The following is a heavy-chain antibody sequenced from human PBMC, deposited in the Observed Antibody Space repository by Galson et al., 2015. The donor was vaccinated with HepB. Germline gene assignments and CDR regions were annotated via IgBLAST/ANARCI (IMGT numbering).Heavy chain of an antibody. CDR1: GFTFSSYA. CDR3: ARGLGGGSYHGVDY. V-gene: IGHV3-30*04. D-gene: IGHD1-26*01. Sequence: SLRLSCAASGFTFSSYAMLWVRQAPGRGLEWVAVILPDGSYTYYADSVKGRLTISRDNSKNTVYLHLNSLTPEGTAVYYCARGLGGGSYHGVDYWGQGTLVTVSS. CDR2: ILPDGSYT. J-gene: IGHJ4*02.